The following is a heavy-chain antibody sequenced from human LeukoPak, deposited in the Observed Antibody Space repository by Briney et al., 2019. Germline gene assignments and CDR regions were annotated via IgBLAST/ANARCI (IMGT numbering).Heavy chain of an antibody. CDR2: IGSSGTTI. CDR1: GFPFSVYE. CDR3: ALLAVASDFDY. Sequence: GGSLRLSCAVSGFPFSVYEMNWVRQAPGKGLEWVSNIGSSGTTIYYADSVRGRFSISRDDAKSSLYLQMNSLRVEDTAVYYCALLAVASDFDYWGQGALVTVSS. V-gene: IGHV3-48*03. J-gene: IGHJ4*02. D-gene: IGHD6-19*01.